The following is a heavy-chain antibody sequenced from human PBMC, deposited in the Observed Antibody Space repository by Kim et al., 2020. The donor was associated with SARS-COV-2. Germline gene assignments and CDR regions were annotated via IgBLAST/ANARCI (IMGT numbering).Heavy chain of an antibody. CDR1: GFTFRNYY. V-gene: IGHV3-66*01. CDR3: AREGS. Sequence: GGSLRLSCAASGFTFRNYYMSWVRQAPGKGLEWVSGIYSGGSTYYADSVKGRFTISRDNSKNTLYLQMNSLRAEDTAVYYCAREGSWGKGTLVTVSS. CDR2: IYSGGST. J-gene: IGHJ4*02.